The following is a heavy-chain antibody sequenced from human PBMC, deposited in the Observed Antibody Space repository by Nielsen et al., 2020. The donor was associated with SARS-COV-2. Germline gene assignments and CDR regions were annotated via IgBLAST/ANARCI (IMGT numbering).Heavy chain of an antibody. Sequence: ASVKVSCKASGYTFTSYGISWVRQATGQGLEWMGWISAYNGNTNYAQKLQGRVTMTTDTSTSTAYMELRSLRSDDTAVYYCARGDVVVPAAPDYYGMDVWGQGTTVTVSS. D-gene: IGHD2-2*01. J-gene: IGHJ6*02. CDR1: GYTFTSYG. CDR3: ARGDVVVPAAPDYYGMDV. V-gene: IGHV1-18*01. CDR2: ISAYNGNT.